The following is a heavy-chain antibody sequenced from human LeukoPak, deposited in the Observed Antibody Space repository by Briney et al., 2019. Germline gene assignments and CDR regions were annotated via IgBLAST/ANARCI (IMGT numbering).Heavy chain of an antibody. CDR3: ASTSTRLLWFGELEYNWFDP. J-gene: IGHJ5*02. V-gene: IGHV3-21*01. Sequence: RGSLRLSCAASGFTFSSYSMNWARQAPGKGLEWVSSISSSSSYIYYADSVKGRFTISRDNAKNSLYLQMNSLRAEDTAVYYCASTSTRLLWFGELEYNWFDPWGQGTLVTVSS. D-gene: IGHD3-10*01. CDR2: ISSSSSYI. CDR1: GFTFSSYS.